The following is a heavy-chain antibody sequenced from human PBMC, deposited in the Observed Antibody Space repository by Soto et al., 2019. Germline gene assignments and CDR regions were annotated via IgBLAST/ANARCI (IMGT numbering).Heavy chain of an antibody. Sequence: ASVKVSCKASGYTFTSYGISWVRQAPGQGLEWMGWISAYNGNTNYAQKFQGRVTMTRDTSTSTVYMELSSLRSEDTAVYYCARGLDGSGIGIFVYWGQGTLVTVSS. V-gene: IGHV1-18*01. J-gene: IGHJ4*02. CDR3: ARGLDGSGIGIFVY. D-gene: IGHD3-10*01. CDR1: GYTFTSYG. CDR2: ISAYNGNT.